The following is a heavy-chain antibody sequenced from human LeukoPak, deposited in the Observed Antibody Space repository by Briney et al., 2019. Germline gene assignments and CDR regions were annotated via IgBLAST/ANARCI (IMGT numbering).Heavy chain of an antibody. V-gene: IGHV4-59*08. J-gene: IGHJ4*02. Sequence: SETLSLTCTVSGGSISSYYWSWIRQPPGKGLEWIGYTYYSGSTNYNPSLKSRVTISVDTSKNQFSLKLSSVTAADTAVYYCARRRGYSYDYWGQGTLVTVSS. CDR2: TYYSGST. CDR3: ARRRGYSYDY. D-gene: IGHD5-18*01. CDR1: GGSISSYY.